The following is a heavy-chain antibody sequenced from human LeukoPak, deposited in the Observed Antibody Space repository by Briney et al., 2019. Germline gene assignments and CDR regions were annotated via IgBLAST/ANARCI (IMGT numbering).Heavy chain of an antibody. CDR3: ARVVEDYYDSSGPLSH. J-gene: IGHJ4*02. D-gene: IGHD3-22*01. CDR2: ISTSSSYI. CDR1: GFIFSSYS. Sequence: GGSLRLSCAASGFIFSSYSMNWVRQAPGKGLEWVSFISTSSSYIYYADSVKGRFTISRDNAKNSLYLQMNSLRAEDTAVYYCARVVEDYYDSSGPLSHWGQGTLVTVSS. V-gene: IGHV3-21*01.